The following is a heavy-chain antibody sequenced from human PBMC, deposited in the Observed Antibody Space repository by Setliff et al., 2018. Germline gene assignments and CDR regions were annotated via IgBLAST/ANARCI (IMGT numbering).Heavy chain of an antibody. CDR3: ARDSYCGGDCYGAGWFDP. D-gene: IGHD2-21*02. V-gene: IGHV1-69*10. CDR2: IIPILGIA. Sequence: SVKVSCKASGGTFSSYAISWVRQAPGQGLEWMGGIIPILGIANYAQKFQGRVTITADKSTSTAYMELSSLRSEDTAVYYCARDSYCGGDCYGAGWFDPWGQGTLVTSPQ. J-gene: IGHJ5*02. CDR1: GGTFSSYA.